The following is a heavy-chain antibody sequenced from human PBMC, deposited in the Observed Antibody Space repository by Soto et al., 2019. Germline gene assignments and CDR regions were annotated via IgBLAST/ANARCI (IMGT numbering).Heavy chain of an antibody. V-gene: IGHV4-31*03. CDR1: GDSISRGGYY. CDR3: ARGGKYCTNGVCSFYGMDV. CDR2: IYHSGST. D-gene: IGHD2-8*01. Sequence: TLSLTCTVSGDSISRGGYYWNWIRQHPRKGLEWIGYIYHSGSTNYNPSLKSRVTISVDTSKNQLSLELTNVTAADTAVYYCARGGKYCTNGVCSFYGMDVWGKGTTGTVSS. J-gene: IGHJ6*04.